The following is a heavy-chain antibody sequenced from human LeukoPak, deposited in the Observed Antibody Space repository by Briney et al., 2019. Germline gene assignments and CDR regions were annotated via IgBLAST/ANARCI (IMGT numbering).Heavy chain of an antibody. CDR2: IYPGDSDT. J-gene: IGHJ4*02. D-gene: IGHD5-24*01. Sequence: GESLQISCKASGYNFTSYWIGWVRPMPGKGLGWMGIIYPGDSDTRYSPSFQGQVTISADKSVSTAYLQWSSLKASDSAIYYCATRSDGYSQFDFWGQGTLVTVSS. V-gene: IGHV5-51*01. CDR1: GYNFTSYW. CDR3: ATRSDGYSQFDF.